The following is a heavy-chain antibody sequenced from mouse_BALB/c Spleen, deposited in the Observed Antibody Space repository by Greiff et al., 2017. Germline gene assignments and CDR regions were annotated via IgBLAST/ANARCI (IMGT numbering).Heavy chain of an antibody. CDR2: INPNNGGT. V-gene: IGHV1-18*01. J-gene: IGHJ2*01. Sequence: EVKLVESGPELVKPGASVKIPCKASGYTFTDYNMDWVKQSHGKSLEWIGDINPNNGGTIYNQKFKGKATLTVDKSSSTAYMELRSLTSEDTAVYYCARGIYDGVFDYWGQGTTLTVSS. CDR3: ARGIYDGVFDY. D-gene: IGHD2-3*01. CDR1: GYTFTDYN.